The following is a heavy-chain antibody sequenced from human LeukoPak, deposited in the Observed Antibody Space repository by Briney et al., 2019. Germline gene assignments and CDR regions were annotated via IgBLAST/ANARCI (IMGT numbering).Heavy chain of an antibody. Sequence: GGSLRLSCAASGFIFSDYYMSWIRQAPGKGLEWVSYISSSGSSIYYVDSVKGRFTISRDNAKDSLYLQMNSLRAEDTAVYYCARDPGSGYEEHFDYWGQGTLVTVSS. V-gene: IGHV3-11*01. D-gene: IGHD5-12*01. CDR3: ARDPGSGYEEHFDY. J-gene: IGHJ4*02. CDR2: ISSSGSSI. CDR1: GFIFSDYY.